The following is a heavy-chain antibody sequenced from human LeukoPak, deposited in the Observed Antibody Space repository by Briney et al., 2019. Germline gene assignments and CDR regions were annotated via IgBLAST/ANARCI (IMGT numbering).Heavy chain of an antibody. Sequence: PSETLSLTCTTSGVSISRFYWSWVRQPPGKGLEWIGNIYSGVPTYFNPSLKSRVIISVDTSKNQFSLNLTSVTAADTAMYYCIQTTGWPGFDYWGQGILVTVSS. CDR1: GVSISRFY. J-gene: IGHJ4*02. CDR2: IYSGVPT. V-gene: IGHV4-4*09. D-gene: IGHD1-1*01. CDR3: IQTTGWPGFDY.